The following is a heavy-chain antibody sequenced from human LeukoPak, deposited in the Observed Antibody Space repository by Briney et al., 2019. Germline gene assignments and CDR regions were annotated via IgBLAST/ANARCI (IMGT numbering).Heavy chain of an antibody. V-gene: IGHV1-18*01. J-gene: IGHJ4*02. Sequence: ASVKVSCKASGYTFTSYGISWVRQAPGQGLEWMGWISAYNGNTNYAQKLQGRVTMTTDTSTSTACMELRSLRSDDTAVYYCARVYRYNWNYRADYWGQGTLVTVSS. CDR2: ISAYNGNT. CDR3: ARVYRYNWNYRADY. D-gene: IGHD1-7*01. CDR1: GYTFTSYG.